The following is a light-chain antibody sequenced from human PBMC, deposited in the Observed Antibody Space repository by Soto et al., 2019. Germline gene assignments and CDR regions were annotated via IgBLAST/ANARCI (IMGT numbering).Light chain of an antibody. Sequence: EIVMTQSPLSLPVTPGEPASISCRSSQSLLHSNGYNYLDWYLQKPGQSPQLLIYLGSDRASGVPDRFSGSGSGTDFTLKIIRVEAEDVGVYCCMQALQTPPTFGQGTRMESK. V-gene: IGKV2-28*01. CDR1: QSLLHSNGYNY. CDR3: MQALQTPPT. J-gene: IGKJ5*01. CDR2: LGS.